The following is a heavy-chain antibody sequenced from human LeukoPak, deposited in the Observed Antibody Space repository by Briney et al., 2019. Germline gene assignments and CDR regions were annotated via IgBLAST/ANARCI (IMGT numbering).Heavy chain of an antibody. CDR3: ARLGPTRFFDSDYYYYVDV. Sequence: NPSETLSLTCTVSGYSISSTYYWGWIRQPPGKGLEWIGSIYHSGSTYYNPSLKRRVTISVDTSKNQFSLKLSSVTAADTAVYYCARLGPTRFFDSDYYYYVDVWGTGTTVSVSS. J-gene: IGHJ6*03. V-gene: IGHV4-38-2*02. D-gene: IGHD3-9*01. CDR1: GYSISSTYY. CDR2: IYHSGST.